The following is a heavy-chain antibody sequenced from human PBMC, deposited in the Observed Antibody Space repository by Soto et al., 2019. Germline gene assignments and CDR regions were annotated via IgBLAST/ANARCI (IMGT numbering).Heavy chain of an antibody. CDR2: IYYSGST. V-gene: IGHV4-59*01. CDR3: ARHCSGGSCSRRDAFDI. J-gene: IGHJ3*02. CDR1: GGSISSYY. D-gene: IGHD2-15*01. Sequence: QVQLQESGPGLVKPSETLSLTCTVSGGSISSYYWSWLRQPPGKGLEWTGYIYYSGSTNYNPSLKSRVTISVDTYKNPFSLELTSVTAADTAVYYCARHCSGGSCSRRDAFDIWGQGSMVTVSS.